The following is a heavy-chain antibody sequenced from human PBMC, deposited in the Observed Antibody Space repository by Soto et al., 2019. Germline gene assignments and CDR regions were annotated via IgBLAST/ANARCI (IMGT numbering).Heavy chain of an antibody. CDR1: GGSIRSSSYY. CDR3: ATLGATYYYYGMDV. D-gene: IGHD1-26*01. V-gene: IGHV4-39*01. CDR2: IYYSGST. J-gene: IGHJ6*02. Sequence: PSETLSLTCTVSGGSIRSSSYYWVWILQPPGKGLEWIGSIYYSGSTYYNPSLKSRVTISVDTSKNQFSLKLSSVTAADTAVYYCATLGATYYYYGMDVWGQGNTVTVSS.